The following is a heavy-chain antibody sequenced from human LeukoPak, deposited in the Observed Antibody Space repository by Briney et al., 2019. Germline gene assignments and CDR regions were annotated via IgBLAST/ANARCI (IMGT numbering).Heavy chain of an antibody. Sequence: GGSLRLSCAASGFTSSSYAMHWVRQAPGKGLEWVAVISYDGSNKYYADSVKGRFTISRDNSKNTLYLQMNSLRAEDTAVYYCAREVVTPESQSEAFDIWGQGTMVTVSS. V-gene: IGHV3-30*04. CDR3: AREVVTPESQSEAFDI. D-gene: IGHD4-23*01. CDR1: GFTSSSYA. J-gene: IGHJ3*02. CDR2: ISYDGSNK.